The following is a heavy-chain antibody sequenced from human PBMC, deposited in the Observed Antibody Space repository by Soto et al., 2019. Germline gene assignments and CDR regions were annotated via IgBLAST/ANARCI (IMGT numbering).Heavy chain of an antibody. Sequence: QVQLVESGGGVVQPGRSLRLSCDASGFTFNNFAMHWVRQAPGKWLEWVAIIYYDGSKEYYANSVKGRFTISRDNFKNTLYLQMNSLRGEETAVYYCARVFSGGWTVDYWGQGTLVTVSS. CDR2: IYYDGSKE. D-gene: IGHD6-19*01. V-gene: IGHV3-33*01. J-gene: IGHJ4*02. CDR3: ARVFSGGWTVDY. CDR1: GFTFNNFA.